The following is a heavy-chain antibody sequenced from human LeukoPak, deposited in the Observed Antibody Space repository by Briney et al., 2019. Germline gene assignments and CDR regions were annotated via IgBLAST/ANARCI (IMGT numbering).Heavy chain of an antibody. D-gene: IGHD2-2*01. CDR3: ARSPSLEYCSSTSCYLGY. J-gene: IGHJ4*02. CDR2: IIPIFGTA. Sequence: ASVKVSRKASGGTFSSYAISWVRQAPGQGLEWMGGIIPIFGTANYAQKFQGRVTITADESTSTAYMELSSLRSEDTAVYYCARSPSLEYCSSTSCYLGYWGQGTLVTVSS. CDR1: GGTFSSYA. V-gene: IGHV1-69*01.